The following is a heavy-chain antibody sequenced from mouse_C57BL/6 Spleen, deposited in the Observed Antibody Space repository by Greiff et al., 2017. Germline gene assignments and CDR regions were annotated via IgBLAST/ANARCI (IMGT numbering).Heavy chain of an antibody. CDR1: GYSFTDYE. CDR3: TRRSNYCAMDY. Sequence: QVQLQQSGPELVRPGASVTLSCKASGYSFTDYEMHWVKQTPVHGLGWIGAIDPETGGTAYNQKFTGKAILTADKASSTAYMELRSLTSEDSAVYYCTRRSNYCAMDYWGQGTSVTVSS. CDR2: IDPETGGT. D-gene: IGHD2-5*01. V-gene: IGHV1-15*01. J-gene: IGHJ4*01.